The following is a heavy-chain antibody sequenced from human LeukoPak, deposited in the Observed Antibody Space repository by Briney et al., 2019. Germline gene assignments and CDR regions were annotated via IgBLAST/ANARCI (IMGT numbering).Heavy chain of an antibody. CDR3: ARDRQQLGYYYYGMDV. CDR2: IYYSGST. J-gene: IGHJ6*04. D-gene: IGHD6-13*01. V-gene: IGHV4-59*01. Sequence: ASETLSLTCTASGGSISSYYWSWIRQPPGKGLEWIGYIYYSGSTNYNPSPKSRVTISVDTSKNQFSLKLSSVTAADTAVYYCARDRQQLGYYYYGMDVWGKGTTVTVSS. CDR1: GGSISSYY.